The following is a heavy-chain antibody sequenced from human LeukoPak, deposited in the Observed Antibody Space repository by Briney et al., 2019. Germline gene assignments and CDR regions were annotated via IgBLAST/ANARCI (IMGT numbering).Heavy chain of an antibody. J-gene: IGHJ3*02. Sequence: PSETLSLTCTVSGGSISSSSYYWGWIRQPPGKGLEWIGSIYYSGSTSYNPSLKSRVTISVDTSKNQFSLKLSSVTAADTAVYYCASKVFDWFRPQDDAFDIWGQGTMVTVSS. CDR3: ASKVFDWFRPQDDAFDI. CDR2: IYYSGST. D-gene: IGHD3-9*01. CDR1: GGSISSSSYY. V-gene: IGHV4-39*07.